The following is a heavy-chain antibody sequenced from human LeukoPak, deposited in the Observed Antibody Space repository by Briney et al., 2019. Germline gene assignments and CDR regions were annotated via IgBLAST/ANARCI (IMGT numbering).Heavy chain of an antibody. CDR2: IYYSGST. Sequence: PSETLSLTCTVSGGSISSYYWGWIRQPPGKGLEWIGSIYYSGSTYYNPSLKSRVTISVDASKNQFSLKLSSVTAADTAVYYCATEWELLPFDYWGQGTLVTVSS. J-gene: IGHJ4*02. D-gene: IGHD1-26*01. CDR1: GGSISSYY. CDR3: ATEWELLPFDY. V-gene: IGHV4-39*01.